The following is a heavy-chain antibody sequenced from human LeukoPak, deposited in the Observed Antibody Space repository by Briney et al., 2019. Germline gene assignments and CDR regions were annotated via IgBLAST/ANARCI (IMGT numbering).Heavy chain of an antibody. CDR3: ARDHERWELLTPLDY. CDR1: GFTFSSYA. V-gene: IGHV3-30-3*01. CDR2: ISYDGSNK. Sequence: GGSLRLSCAASGFTFSSYAMHWVRQAPGEGLEWVAVISYDGSNKYYADSVKGRFTISRDNSKNTLYLQMNSLRAEDTAVYYCARDHERWELLTPLDYRGQGTLVTVSS. J-gene: IGHJ4*02. D-gene: IGHD1-26*01.